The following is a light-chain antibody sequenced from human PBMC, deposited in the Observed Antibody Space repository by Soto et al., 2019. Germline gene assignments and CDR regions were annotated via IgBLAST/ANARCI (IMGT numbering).Light chain of an antibody. CDR2: DVT. CDR1: SSDVGGYNY. CDR3: SSYEGRRNV. Sequence: QSALTQPPSASGSPGQSVTISCTGTSSDVGGYNYVSWYQQYPGKPPKLMIYDVTKRPSGVPDRFSGSKSGNTASLTVSGVQAEEGADYYCSSYEGRRNVFGSGTKVT. V-gene: IGLV2-8*01. J-gene: IGLJ1*01.